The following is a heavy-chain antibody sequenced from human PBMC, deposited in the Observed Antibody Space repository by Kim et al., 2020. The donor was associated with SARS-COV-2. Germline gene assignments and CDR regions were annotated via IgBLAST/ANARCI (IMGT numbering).Heavy chain of an antibody. CDR1: GGTFSSYA. V-gene: IGHV1-69*13. CDR3: ARGYCSSTSCPRSNYYYGMDV. Sequence: SVKVSCKASGGTFSSYAISWVRQAPGQGLEWMGGIIPIFGTANYAQKFQGRVTITADESTSTAYMELSSLRSEDTAVYYCARGYCSSTSCPRSNYYYGMDVWGQGTTVTVSS. CDR2: IIPIFGTA. J-gene: IGHJ6*02. D-gene: IGHD2-2*01.